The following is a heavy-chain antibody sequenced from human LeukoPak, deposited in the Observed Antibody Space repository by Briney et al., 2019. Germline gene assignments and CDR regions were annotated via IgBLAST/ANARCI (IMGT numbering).Heavy chain of an antibody. Sequence: GGSLRLSCAASGFTFDDYGMSWVRQALGKGLEWVSGINWNGGSTGYADSVKGRFTISRDNAKNSLYLQMNSLRAEDTALYYCARDKVVAAHDSPFDYWGQGTLVTVSS. J-gene: IGHJ4*02. CDR3: ARDKVVAAHDSPFDY. CDR2: INWNGGST. D-gene: IGHD2-15*01. V-gene: IGHV3-20*04. CDR1: GFTFDDYG.